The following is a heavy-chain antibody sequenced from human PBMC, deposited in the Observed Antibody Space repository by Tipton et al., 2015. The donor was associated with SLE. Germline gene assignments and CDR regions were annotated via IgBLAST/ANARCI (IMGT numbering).Heavy chain of an antibody. D-gene: IGHD3-22*01. CDR1: GFTFDDYA. CDR3: AKARRRGYYDSSGYYDF. V-gene: IGHV3-9*01. CDR2: ISWNSGSI. Sequence: SLRLSCAASGFTFDDYAMHWVRQAPGKGLEWVSGISWNSGSIAYADSVKGRFTISRDNAKNSLYLQMNSLRAEDTALYYCAKARRRGYYDSSGYYDFWGQGTLVTVSS. J-gene: IGHJ4*02.